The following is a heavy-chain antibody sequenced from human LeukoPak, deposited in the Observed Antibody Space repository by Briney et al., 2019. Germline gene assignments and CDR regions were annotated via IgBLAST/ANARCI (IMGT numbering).Heavy chain of an antibody. CDR2: ISSSSSYI. J-gene: IGHJ4*02. CDR1: GFTFSSYE. Sequence: PGGSLRLSCAASGFTFSSYEMNWVRQAPGKGLEWVSSISSSSSYIYYADSVKGRFTISRDNAKNSLFLQMNSLRAEDTAVYYCARDGGYCTGSSCSRPYNFDYWGQGTLVTVSS. CDR3: ARDGGYCTGSSCSRPYNFDY. D-gene: IGHD2-15*01. V-gene: IGHV3-21*01.